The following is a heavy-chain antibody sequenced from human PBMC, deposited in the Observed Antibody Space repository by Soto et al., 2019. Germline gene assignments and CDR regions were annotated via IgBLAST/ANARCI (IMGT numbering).Heavy chain of an antibody. J-gene: IGHJ4*02. D-gene: IGHD3-3*01. V-gene: IGHV2-5*02. CDR1: GFSLTTSGVG. Sequence: QITLNESGPTVVRPTEPLTLTCRFSGFSLTTSGVGVGWVRQSPGKAPEWLALIYWDDDKRYSESLKSRLTITKDTSQNQVVLTVAKLDPTDTATYYCAHRVLRTVFGLVTTTAIYFDFWGQGTPVAVSS. CDR3: AHRVLRTVFGLVTTTAIYFDF. CDR2: IYWDDDK.